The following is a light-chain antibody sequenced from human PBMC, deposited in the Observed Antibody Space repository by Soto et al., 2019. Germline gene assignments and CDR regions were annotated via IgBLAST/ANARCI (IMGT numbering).Light chain of an antibody. Sequence: QSALTQPASVSGSPGQSITISCTGTSSDVGGYNYVSWYQQHPGKAPKLMIYGVSNRPSGVSNRFSGSKSGNAASLTISGLQAEDEADYYCSSYTSSSTYVVFGGGTKLTVL. CDR3: SSYTSSSTYVV. CDR1: SSDVGGYNY. CDR2: GVS. V-gene: IGLV2-14*01. J-gene: IGLJ2*01.